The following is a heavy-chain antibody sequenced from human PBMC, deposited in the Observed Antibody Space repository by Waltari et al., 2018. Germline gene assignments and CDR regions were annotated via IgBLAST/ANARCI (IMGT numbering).Heavy chain of an antibody. J-gene: IGHJ6*02. CDR1: GYTFTRYA. D-gene: IGHD6-13*01. CDR2: INAGNGNT. CDR3: ARDAQAPAWQHSSSWYPSQRKLYYYGMDV. V-gene: IGHV1-3*01. Sequence: QVQLVQSGAEVKKPGASVKVSCKASGYTFTRYAMHWVRQAPGQRLEWMGWINAGNGNTKYSQKFQGRVTITRDTSASTAYMELSSLRSEDTAVYYCARDAQAPAWQHSSSWYPSQRKLYYYGMDVWDQGP.